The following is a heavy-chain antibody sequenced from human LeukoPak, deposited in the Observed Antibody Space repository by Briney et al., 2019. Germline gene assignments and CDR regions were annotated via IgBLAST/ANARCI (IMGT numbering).Heavy chain of an antibody. Sequence: GGSLRLSCAASGFTFSSHSMNWVRQAPGKGLEWVSYISSSSSTIYYADSVKGRFTISRDNAKNSLYLQMNSLRAEDTAVYYCARGGGWSPFDYWGQGTLVTVSS. J-gene: IGHJ4*02. CDR3: ARGGGWSPFDY. CDR2: ISSSSSTI. V-gene: IGHV3-48*01. D-gene: IGHD6-19*01. CDR1: GFTFSSHS.